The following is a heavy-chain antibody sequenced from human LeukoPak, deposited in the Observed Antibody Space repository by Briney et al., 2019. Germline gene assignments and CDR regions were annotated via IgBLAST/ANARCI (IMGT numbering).Heavy chain of an antibody. J-gene: IGHJ4*02. CDR3: AKDAVRGVIITYPPYYFDY. V-gene: IGHV3-23*01. CDR2: ISGSGGRP. CDR1: GFTFYKSA. Sequence: GGSLRLSCAASGFTFYKSAMTWVRQAPGKGLEWVSAISGSGGRPYYADSVKGRFTISRDNSKNTLYLQMNSLRAEDTAVYYCAKDAVRGVIITYPPYYFDYWGQGTLVTVSS. D-gene: IGHD3-10*01.